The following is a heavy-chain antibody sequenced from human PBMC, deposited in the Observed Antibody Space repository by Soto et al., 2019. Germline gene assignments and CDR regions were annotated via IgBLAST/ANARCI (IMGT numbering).Heavy chain of an antibody. J-gene: IGHJ4*02. D-gene: IGHD4-17*01. V-gene: IGHV3-23*01. Sequence: EVQLLESGGGLVQPGGSLRLSCAASGFTFSSYAMSWVRQAPGKGLEWVSAISGSGGSKYYADSVKGRFTISRDNSKNTLYLQINRLRAEDTDVYYCARTYGGNSEDDYWGQGTLVTVSS. CDR3: ARTYGGNSEDDY. CDR1: GFTFSSYA. CDR2: ISGSGGSK.